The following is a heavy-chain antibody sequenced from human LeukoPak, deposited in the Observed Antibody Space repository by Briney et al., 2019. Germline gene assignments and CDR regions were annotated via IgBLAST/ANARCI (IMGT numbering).Heavy chain of an antibody. J-gene: IGHJ4*02. Sequence: GGSLRLSCAASGFTFSSYAMHWVRQAPGKGLEWVAVISYDGSNKYYADSVKGRFTISRDNSKNTLYLQMNSLRAEGTAVYYCASFSFDYWGQGTLVTVSS. CDR2: ISYDGSNK. V-gene: IGHV3-30*04. CDR3: ASFSFDY. CDR1: GFTFSSYA.